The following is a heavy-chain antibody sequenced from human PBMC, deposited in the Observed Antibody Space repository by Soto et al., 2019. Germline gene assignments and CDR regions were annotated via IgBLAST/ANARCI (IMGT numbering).Heavy chain of an antibody. D-gene: IGHD6-19*01. V-gene: IGHV4-34*01. J-gene: IGHJ6*02. Sequence: QVQLQQWGAGLLKPSETLSLTCAVYGGSFSGYYWSWIRQPPGKGLEWIGEINHSGSTNYNPSLKSRVTISVDTSKNQFSLKLSSVTAADTAVYYCARDRLVQWLAYYYYYGMDVWGQGTTVTVSS. CDR1: GGSFSGYY. CDR2: INHSGST. CDR3: ARDRLVQWLAYYYYYGMDV.